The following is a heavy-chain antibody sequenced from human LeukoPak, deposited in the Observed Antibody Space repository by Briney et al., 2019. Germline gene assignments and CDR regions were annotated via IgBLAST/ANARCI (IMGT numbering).Heavy chain of an antibody. CDR3: ARLPTGYPNWFDS. CDR2: IHYTGST. D-gene: IGHD5-18*01. CDR1: GGSISSISSNN. V-gene: IGHV4-39*01. Sequence: SETLSLTCAVSGGSISSISSNNWAWIRQPPGKGLELIAAIHYTGSTYYNPSFMSRVTISVDTSKNQFSLKLNSLTATDTAVYYCARLPTGYPNWFDSWGQGILVTVSS. J-gene: IGHJ5*02.